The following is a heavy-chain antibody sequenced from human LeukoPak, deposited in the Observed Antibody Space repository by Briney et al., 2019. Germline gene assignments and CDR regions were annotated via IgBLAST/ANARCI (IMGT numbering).Heavy chain of an antibody. CDR3: AIMHGYYDGSGYWVQ. CDR2: INRDGSTT. Sequence: PGGSLRLSCAASGFTFSNYWVHWVRQAPGKGLVWVSRINRDGSTTNYADSVKGRFTVSRDNAKNTLNLQMNSLRAEDTALYYCAIMHGYYDGSGYWVQWGQGTLVTVSS. CDR1: GFTFSNYW. V-gene: IGHV3-74*01. J-gene: IGHJ1*01. D-gene: IGHD3-22*01.